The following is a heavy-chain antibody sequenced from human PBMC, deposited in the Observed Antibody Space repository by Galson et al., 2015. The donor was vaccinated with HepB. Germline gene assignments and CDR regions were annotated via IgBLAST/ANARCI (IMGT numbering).Heavy chain of an antibody. J-gene: IGHJ4*02. D-gene: IGHD3-10*01. CDR3: AKSKRFWFGELIDY. V-gene: IGHV3-23*01. Sequence: SLRLSCAASGFTFSSYAMSRVRQAPGKGLEWVSAISGSGGSTYYADSVKGRFTISRDNSKNTLYLQMNSLRAEDTAVYYCAKSKRFWFGELIDYWGQGTLVTVSS. CDR2: ISGSGGST. CDR1: GFTFSSYA.